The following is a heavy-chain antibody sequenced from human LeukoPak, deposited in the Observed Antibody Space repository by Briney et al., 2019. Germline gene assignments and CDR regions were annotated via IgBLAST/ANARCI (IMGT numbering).Heavy chain of an antibody. CDR3: ARTSSVAARLTYYYYMDV. V-gene: IGHV4-39*07. J-gene: IGHJ6*03. CDR2: IYYSGST. Sequence: SETLSLTCTVSGGSISSSSYYWGWIRQPPGKGLEWIGSIYYSGSTYYNPSLKSRVTISVDTSKNQFSLKLSSVTAADTAVYYCARTSSVAARLTYYYYMDVWGKGTTVTASS. D-gene: IGHD6-6*01. CDR1: GGSISSSSYY.